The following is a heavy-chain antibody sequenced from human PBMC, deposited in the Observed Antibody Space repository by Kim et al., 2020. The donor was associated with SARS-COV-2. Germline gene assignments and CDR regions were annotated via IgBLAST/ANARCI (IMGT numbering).Heavy chain of an antibody. CDR1: GGSISSYY. CDR3: ARENWGSNEDAHNWFDP. V-gene: IGHV4-59*13. D-gene: IGHD7-27*01. CDR2: IYYSGST. Sequence: SETLSLTCTVSGGSISSYYWSWIRQPPGKGLEWIGYIYYSGSTNYNPSLKSRVTISVDTSKNQFSLKLSSVTAADTAVYYCARENWGSNEDAHNWFDPWGQGTLVTVSS. J-gene: IGHJ5*02.